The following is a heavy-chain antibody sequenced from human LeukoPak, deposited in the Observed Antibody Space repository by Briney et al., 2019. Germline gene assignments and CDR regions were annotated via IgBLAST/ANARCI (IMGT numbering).Heavy chain of an antibody. V-gene: IGHV3-43D*03. CDR3: AKDLKVGRTDAFDI. Sequence: GGSLRLSCAAAGFTFDDCAMHCVRRAPEGGGEWVSGSSWDGGSTYYADSVKGRFTISRDISKNSLYLQMNSLRAEDTALYYCAKDLKVGRTDAFDIWGQGTMVTVSS. J-gene: IGHJ3*02. CDR2: SSWDGGST. CDR1: GFTFDDCA. D-gene: IGHD1-14*01.